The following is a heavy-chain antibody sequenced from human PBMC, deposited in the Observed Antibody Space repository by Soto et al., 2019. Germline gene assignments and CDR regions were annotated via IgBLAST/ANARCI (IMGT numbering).Heavy chain of an antibody. CDR1: GYSITSDHY. J-gene: IGHJ4*02. D-gene: IGHD1-26*01. CDR3: ERVGFRGSYPYSFES. CDR2: IYHSGST. V-gene: IGHV4-38-2*01. Sequence: PSETLSLTCAVSGYSITSDHYWCWIRQPPGKGLEWIGSIYHSGSTYYNPSLKRRFAISVDTSKNQFSLRMNSVTAADTAVYYCERVGFRGSYPYSFESWGQGTLVTVSS.